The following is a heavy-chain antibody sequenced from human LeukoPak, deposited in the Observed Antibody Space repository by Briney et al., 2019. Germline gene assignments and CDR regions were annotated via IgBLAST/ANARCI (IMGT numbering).Heavy chain of an antibody. V-gene: IGHV3-23*01. CDR2: ISDSGGST. CDR3: AKRGVVIRVILVGFHKEAYYFDS. Sequence: PGGSLRLSCAVSGITLSNYGVSWVRQAPGKGLEWVAGISDSGGSTNYADSVKGRFTISRDNPKNTLYLQTNSLRAEDTAVYFCAKRGVVIRVILVGFHKEAYYFDSWGQGAPVTVSS. D-gene: IGHD3-22*01. J-gene: IGHJ4*02. CDR1: GITLSNYG.